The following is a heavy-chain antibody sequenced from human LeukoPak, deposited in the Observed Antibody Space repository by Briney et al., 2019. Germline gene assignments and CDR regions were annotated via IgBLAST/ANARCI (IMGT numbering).Heavy chain of an antibody. V-gene: IGHV1-18*01. D-gene: IGHD1-26*01. J-gene: IGHJ4*02. CDR3: ARGGGRDSGRENDF. CDR2: ISAYNGNI. CDR1: GYTFRNYG. Sequence: GASVKVSCTASGYTFRNYGIIWVRQAPGQRLEYMGWISAYNGNINYAQNFQGRVTMTTDTSTNTVYMELRSLRSDDTAMYCCARGGGRDSGRENDFWGQGTLVTVSS.